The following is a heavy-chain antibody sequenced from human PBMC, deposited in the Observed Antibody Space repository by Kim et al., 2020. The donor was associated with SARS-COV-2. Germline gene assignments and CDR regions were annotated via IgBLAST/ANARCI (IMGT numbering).Heavy chain of an antibody. D-gene: IGHD6-13*01. Sequence: SETLSLTCTVSGDSVATYFWTWIRQAPGKGLDWIGHVSYSGGTSYNPSLRSRLTISVDTSRTHVSLRLNSVTAADTGVYYCTRAPPLGPWHHGMTCWGQG. CDR1: GDSVATYF. CDR3: TRAPPLGPWHHGMTC. V-gene: IGHV4-59*02. J-gene: IGHJ6*01. CDR2: VSYSGGT.